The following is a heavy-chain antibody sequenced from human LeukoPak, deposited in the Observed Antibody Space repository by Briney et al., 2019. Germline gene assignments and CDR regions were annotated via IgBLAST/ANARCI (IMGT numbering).Heavy chain of an antibody. Sequence: GGSLRLSCAASGFTFSSYDMHWVRQATGKGLEWVSAIGTAGDTYYPGSLKGRFTISRENAKNSLYLQMNSLRAEDTAVYYCARVLRGTFYDFWSGYSSFSDYYYGMDVWGQGTTVTVSS. D-gene: IGHD3-3*01. CDR2: IGTAGDT. V-gene: IGHV3-13*01. J-gene: IGHJ6*02. CDR3: ARVLRGTFYDFWSGYSSFSDYYYGMDV. CDR1: GFTFSSYD.